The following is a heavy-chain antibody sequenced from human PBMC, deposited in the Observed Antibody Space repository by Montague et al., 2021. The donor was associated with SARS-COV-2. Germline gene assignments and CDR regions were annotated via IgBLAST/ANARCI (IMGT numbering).Heavy chain of an antibody. CDR2: INNRGNT. Sequence: SETLSLTRTVSGDSISSSSYYRGWIRQPPGKGLEWIGSINNRGNTYNNPSLRSRVSISVDTSKNQFSLNVRSVTAADTGLFYCVRVTHPRSAWPYYMDVWGKGTTVTV. CDR3: VRVTHPRSAWPYYMDV. D-gene: IGHD4-11*01. CDR1: GDSISSSSYY. J-gene: IGHJ6*03. V-gene: IGHV4-39*01.